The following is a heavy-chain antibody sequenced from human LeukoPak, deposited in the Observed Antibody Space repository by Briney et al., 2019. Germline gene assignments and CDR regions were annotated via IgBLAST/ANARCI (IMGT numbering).Heavy chain of an antibody. CDR1: GHTLIELS. CDR2: FDPEKDEI. V-gene: IGHV1-24*01. CDR3: ARGGGIAAAGNRGGYYYYGMDV. Sequence: ASVKVSCKISGHTLIELSMHWVRQVPGQGVEWVGGFDPEKDEIVYAEKFQGRVTITRDTSASTAYMELSSLRSEDTAVYYCARGGGIAAAGNRGGYYYYGMDVWGQGTTVTVSS. J-gene: IGHJ6*02. D-gene: IGHD6-13*01.